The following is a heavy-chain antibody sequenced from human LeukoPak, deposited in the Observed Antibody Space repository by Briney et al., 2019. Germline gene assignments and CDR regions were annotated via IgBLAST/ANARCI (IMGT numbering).Heavy chain of an antibody. CDR3: VGGPGY. Sequence: GGSLRLSCAASGFSFSSYWMSWVRQAPGKGLEWVANIKKDGSEKYYVDSVKGRFTISRDNAKKSLYLQMNSLRAEDTAVYYCVGGPGYWGQGTLVTVSS. D-gene: IGHD3-10*01. CDR2: IKKDGSEK. CDR1: GFSFSSYW. J-gene: IGHJ4*02. V-gene: IGHV3-7*01.